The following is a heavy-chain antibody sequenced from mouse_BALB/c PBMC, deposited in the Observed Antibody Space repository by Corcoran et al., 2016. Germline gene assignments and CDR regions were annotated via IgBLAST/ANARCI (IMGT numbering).Heavy chain of an antibody. D-gene: IGHD1-1*01. V-gene: IGHV14-3*02. J-gene: IGHJ2*01. CDR1: GFNIKDTS. CDR2: IDPANGNT. Sequence: EVQLQQSGAELVKPGASVKLSCTASGFNIKDTSMHWVKQRPEQGLEWIGRIDPANGNTKYDPKFQGKATITADTSSNTAYLQLSSLTSEDTAVYYCARGTTVVFDYWGQGTTLTVSS. CDR3: ARGTTVVFDY.